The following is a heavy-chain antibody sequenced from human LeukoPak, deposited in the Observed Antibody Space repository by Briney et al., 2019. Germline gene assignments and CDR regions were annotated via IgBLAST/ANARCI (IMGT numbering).Heavy chain of an antibody. CDR3: ARGVVGDRDNWFDL. D-gene: IGHD1-26*01. J-gene: IGHJ5*02. CDR2: TYSATST. Sequence: GGSLRLSCAASGFTLSSNNMSWVRQAPGKGLEWVSITYSATSTYYTDSVKGRFTISRDNSKNTLYLQMNSLRVEDTAVYFCARGVVGDRDNWFDLWGQGTLVTVSS. V-gene: IGHV3-66*01. CDR1: GFTLSSNN.